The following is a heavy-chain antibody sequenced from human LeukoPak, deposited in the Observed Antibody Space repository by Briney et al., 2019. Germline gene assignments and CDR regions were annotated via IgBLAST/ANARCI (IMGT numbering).Heavy chain of an antibody. Sequence: QSGGTLRLSCAASGFTFNYYDMSWVRQAPGKGLEWVSTISGSDGGTYYADSVKGRFTISRDNSKNTLYLQMNSLRAEDTAVYYCAKARGSGVVVIYWGQGTLVTVSS. CDR3: AKARGSGVVVIY. J-gene: IGHJ4*02. CDR1: GFTFNYYD. D-gene: IGHD3-22*01. CDR2: ISGSDGGT. V-gene: IGHV3-23*01.